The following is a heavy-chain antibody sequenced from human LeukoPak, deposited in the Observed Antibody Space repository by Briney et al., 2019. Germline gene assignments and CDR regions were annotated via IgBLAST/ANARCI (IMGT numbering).Heavy chain of an antibody. Sequence: PGGSLRLSCAASGFTFSSYAMSWVRQAPGKGLEWVSAISGSGGSTYYADSVKGRFTISRDNSKNTLYLQMNSLRAEDTAVYYCAKDSAGWDGSGYYYGGYFDYWGQGTLVTVSS. D-gene: IGHD3-22*01. CDR3: AKDSAGWDGSGYYYGGYFDY. CDR2: ISGSGGST. J-gene: IGHJ4*02. CDR1: GFTFSSYA. V-gene: IGHV3-23*01.